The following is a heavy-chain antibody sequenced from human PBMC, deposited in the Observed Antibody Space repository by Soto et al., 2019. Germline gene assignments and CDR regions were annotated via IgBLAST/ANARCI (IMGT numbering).Heavy chain of an antibody. D-gene: IGHD3-3*01. Sequence: QITLNESGPTVVRPTEPLTLTCRVSGFSLTTSGVGVGWIRQSPGKAPEWLALLYWDDDKRYSASLKSRLTISKDTSKNQVVLTVSDLDPTDTATYYCAHRVLRTIFGLVTATAIYFDFWGQGTPVAVSS. V-gene: IGHV2-5*02. J-gene: IGHJ4*02. CDR1: GFSLTTSGVG. CDR3: AHRVLRTIFGLVTATAIYFDF. CDR2: LYWDDDK.